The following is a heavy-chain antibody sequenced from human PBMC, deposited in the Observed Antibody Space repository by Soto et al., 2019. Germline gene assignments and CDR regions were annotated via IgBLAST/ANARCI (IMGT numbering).Heavy chain of an antibody. J-gene: IGHJ4*02. CDR3: MTSGGY. D-gene: IGHD6-25*01. CDR1: GLTFSSYW. Sequence: EVQLVESGGSLVQPGGSLRLSCEVSGLTFSSYWMNWVRQAPGKGLEWVANIKPDGSQKNYVDSVRSRFTISRDNARSSVSLQMNSLRGDDTALYYCMTSGGYWGQGTLVTVSS. V-gene: IGHV3-7*01. CDR2: IKPDGSQK.